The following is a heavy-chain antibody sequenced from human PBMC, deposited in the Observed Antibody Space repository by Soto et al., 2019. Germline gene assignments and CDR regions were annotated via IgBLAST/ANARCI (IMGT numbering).Heavy chain of an antibody. CDR3: ARDPENSGYEEGYAFDI. J-gene: IGHJ3*02. CDR1: GGTFSSYT. CDR2: IIPILGIA. Sequence: QVQLVQSGAEVKKPGSSVKVSCKASGGTFSSYTISWVRQAPGQGLEWMGRIIPILGIANYAQKFQGRVTITADKSTSTAYMELSSLRYEDTAVYYCARDPENSGYEEGYAFDIWGQGTMVTVSS. D-gene: IGHD5-12*01. V-gene: IGHV1-69*08.